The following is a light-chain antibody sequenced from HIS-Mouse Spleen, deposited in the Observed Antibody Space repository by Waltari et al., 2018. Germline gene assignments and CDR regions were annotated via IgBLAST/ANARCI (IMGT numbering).Light chain of an antibody. Sequence: EIVLTQSPATLSLSPGERATLSCRASQSVSSYLAWYQQPPGQAPRLLIYDASNRATGIPARFSGSGSGTDFTLTISSLEPEDFAVYYCQQRSNWPPTFGQGTKVEIK. J-gene: IGKJ1*01. CDR1: QSVSSY. CDR2: DAS. CDR3: QQRSNWPPT. V-gene: IGKV3-11*01.